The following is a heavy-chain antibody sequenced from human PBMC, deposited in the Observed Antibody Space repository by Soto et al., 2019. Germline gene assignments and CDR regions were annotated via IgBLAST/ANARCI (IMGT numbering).Heavy chain of an antibody. V-gene: IGHV1-69*12. CDR1: GGTICTYA. CDR3: ARDEMVVATGSRTWHYYYGMDV. J-gene: IGHJ6*02. CDR2: IIPIFGTA. D-gene: IGHD2-15*01. Sequence: QVQLVQSGAEVKKPGSSVKVSCKSSGGTICTYAISWVRQAPGQGLEWMGGIIPIFGTANYAQKFQGRVTITADESTTTAYMELISLRSGDTAVYYCARDEMVVATGSRTWHYYYGMDVWGQGTTVTVSS.